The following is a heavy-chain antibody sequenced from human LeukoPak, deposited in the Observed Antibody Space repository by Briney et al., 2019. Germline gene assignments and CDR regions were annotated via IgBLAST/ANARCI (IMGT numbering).Heavy chain of an antibody. CDR1: GGSISDYY. D-gene: IGHD3-22*01. CDR2: IYYSGNT. Sequence: SETLSLTCTVSGGSISDYYWTWIRQPPGKGLEWIGHIYYSGNTIYNPSLKSRVTISVDTSKNQFALKLTSVTTADTAVYYCAGEDYFDSSGYASWRFDIWGQGTMVTVSS. V-gene: IGHV4-59*01. J-gene: IGHJ3*02. CDR3: AGEDYFDSSGYASWRFDI.